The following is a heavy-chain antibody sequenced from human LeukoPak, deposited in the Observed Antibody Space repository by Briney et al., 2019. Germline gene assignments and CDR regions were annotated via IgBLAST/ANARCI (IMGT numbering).Heavy chain of an antibody. CDR3: ARDRRAQPYYYYMGV. D-gene: IGHD5-24*01. J-gene: IGHJ6*03. Sequence: GASVKASCKASGGTFSSYAISWVRQAPGQGLEWMGGIIPIFGTANYAQKFQGRVTITTDESTSTAYMELSSLRSEDTAVYYCARDRRAQPYYYYMGVWGKGATVTVSS. V-gene: IGHV1-69*05. CDR2: IIPIFGTA. CDR1: GGTFSSYA.